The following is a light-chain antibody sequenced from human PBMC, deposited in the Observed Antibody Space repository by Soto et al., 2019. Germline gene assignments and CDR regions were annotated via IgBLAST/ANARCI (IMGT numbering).Light chain of an antibody. V-gene: IGKV1-9*01. CDR3: QQLNSYPRT. Sequence: DIQLTQSPSFLSASVGGRVTITCRASQGISSYLAWYQQKPGKAPKLLIYAASTLQSGVPSRFSGSGSGTEFTLTISSLQPEDFETYYCQQLNSYPRTFGQGTTVDIK. J-gene: IGKJ1*01. CDR1: QGISSY. CDR2: AAS.